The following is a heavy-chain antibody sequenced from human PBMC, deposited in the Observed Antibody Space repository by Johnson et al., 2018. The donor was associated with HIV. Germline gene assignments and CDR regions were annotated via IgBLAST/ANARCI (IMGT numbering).Heavy chain of an antibody. D-gene: IGHD1-1*01. CDR1: GFTFNNAW. J-gene: IGHJ3*01. CDR2: IRSKTDGGTA. Sequence: VQLVESGGGLVKPGGSLRLSCRTSGFTFNNAWMNWVRQAPGKGLEWVGRIRSKTDGGTADYVAPVKGRFTVSRDDSNNTLYLQMNSLNIEDTAVYYCATDLNWNRGAFDVWGQGTMVTVSS. V-gene: IGHV3-15*01. CDR3: ATDLNWNRGAFDV.